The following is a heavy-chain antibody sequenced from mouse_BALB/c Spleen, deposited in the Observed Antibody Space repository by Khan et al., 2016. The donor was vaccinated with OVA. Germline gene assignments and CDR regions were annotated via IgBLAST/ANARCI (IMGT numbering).Heavy chain of an antibody. D-gene: IGHD2-5*01. CDR1: GYTIKDYS. V-gene: IGHV14-1*02. Sequence: VQLQQSGAELVRPGALVNLSCKASGYTIKDYSIHWVKQRPEQGLEWIGCIVPENGNTLYDPKFQGKASITSDKSSTTAILQLSSLTSEDTAVFYCARESNYPCFAYWGQGTLVTVSA. J-gene: IGHJ3*01. CDR3: ARESNYPCFAY. CDR2: IVPENGNT.